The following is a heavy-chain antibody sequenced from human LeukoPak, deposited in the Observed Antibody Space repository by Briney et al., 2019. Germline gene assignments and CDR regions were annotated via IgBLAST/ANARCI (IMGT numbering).Heavy chain of an antibody. CDR1: GGSISSGGYS. Sequence: SETLSLTCTVSGGSISSGGYSWSWIRQHPGKGLEWIGYIYYSGSTYYNPSLKSRVTISVDTSKNQFSLKLSSVTAADTAVYYCARLGLLTTYYFDYWGQGTLVTVSS. CDR2: IYYSGST. V-gene: IGHV4-31*03. D-gene: IGHD4-17*01. CDR3: ARLGLLTTYYFDY. J-gene: IGHJ4*02.